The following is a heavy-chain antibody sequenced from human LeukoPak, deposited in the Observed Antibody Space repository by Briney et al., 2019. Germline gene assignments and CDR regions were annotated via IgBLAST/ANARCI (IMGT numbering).Heavy chain of an antibody. V-gene: IGHV4-59*08. CDR2: IYYTGIT. CDR1: GGSISSYY. Sequence: SETLSLTCTVSGGSISSYYWSWIRQPPGKGLEWIGYIYYTGITNYNPSLNSRVTISIDTSKSQFSLKLSSVTAADTAVYYCARHAYSGYDSDWFDPWGQGTLVTVSS. CDR3: ARHAYSGYDSDWFDP. J-gene: IGHJ5*02. D-gene: IGHD5-12*01.